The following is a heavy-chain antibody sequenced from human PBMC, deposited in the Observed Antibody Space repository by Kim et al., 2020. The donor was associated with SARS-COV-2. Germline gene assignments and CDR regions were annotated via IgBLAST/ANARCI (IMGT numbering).Heavy chain of an antibody. CDR1: GFTFSGSA. V-gene: IGHV3-73*01. Sequence: GGSLRLSCAASGFTFSGSAMHLVRQASGKGLEWVGHIRGRANSYATAYAASVRGRITISSDDSKNTAYLQMNSLKTADTAVYSCSGGSSPQIWGQGTLVTVSS. D-gene: IGHD2-15*01. J-gene: IGHJ1*01. CDR2: IRGRANSYAT. CDR3: SGGSSPQI.